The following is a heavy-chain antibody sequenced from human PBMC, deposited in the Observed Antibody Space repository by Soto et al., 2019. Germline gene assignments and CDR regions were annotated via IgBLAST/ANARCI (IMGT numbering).Heavy chain of an antibody. CDR1: GFTFSSYG. Sequence: GGSLTLSCAASGFTFSSYGMNWVRQAPGKGLEWVSYISSSSSTIYYADSVKCRFTISRDNAKNSLYLQMNSLRAEDTAVYYCARDAPPDDYWGQGTLVTVSS. CDR3: ARDAPPDDY. V-gene: IGHV3-48*01. J-gene: IGHJ4*02. CDR2: ISSSSSTI.